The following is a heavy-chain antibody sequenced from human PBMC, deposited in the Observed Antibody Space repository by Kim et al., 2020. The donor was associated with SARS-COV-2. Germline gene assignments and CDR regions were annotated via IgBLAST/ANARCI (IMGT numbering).Heavy chain of an antibody. Sequence: SGGNLNCADAGKGRFTISRDNSKNTLYLQMNGLRAEDTAVYYCARDRSFDVWGQGTMVTVSS. CDR3: ARDRSFDV. CDR2: SGGNL. J-gene: IGHJ3*01. V-gene: IGHV3-53*01.